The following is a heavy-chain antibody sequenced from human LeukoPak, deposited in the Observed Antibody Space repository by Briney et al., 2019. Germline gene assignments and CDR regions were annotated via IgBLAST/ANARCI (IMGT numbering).Heavy chain of an antibody. CDR2: ISYDGSNK. V-gene: IGHV3-30-3*01. Sequence: GGSLRLSCAASGFTFSSYAMHWVRQAPGKGLEWVAVISYDGSNKYYADSVKGRFTISRDNSKNTLYLQMNSLRAEDTAVYYCARDLPYYYGSGSYGGYWGQGTLVTVSS. J-gene: IGHJ4*02. D-gene: IGHD3-10*01. CDR3: ARDLPYYYGSGSYGGY. CDR1: GFTFSSYA.